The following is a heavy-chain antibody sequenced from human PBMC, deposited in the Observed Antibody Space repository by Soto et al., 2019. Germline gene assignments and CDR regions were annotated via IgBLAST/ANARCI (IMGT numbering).Heavy chain of an antibody. J-gene: IGHJ6*02. CDR2: ISPIGTTP. CDR3: ARVGYTFRRRYHSFGMDV. Sequence: QVRLVQAWAEVKKPGSSVKVSCEASGGTFSSYAVTWGRQAPGQGLEWMGGISPIGTTPDYAQKSQGRLSISADKSTSTSYMELSSLRSEDTGVYLCARVGYTFRRRYHSFGMDVWGQGTTVIVSS. V-gene: IGHV1-69*06. D-gene: IGHD3-16*02. CDR1: GGTFSSYA.